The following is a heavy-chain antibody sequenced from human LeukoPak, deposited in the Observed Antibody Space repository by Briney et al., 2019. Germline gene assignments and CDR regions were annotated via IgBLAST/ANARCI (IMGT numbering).Heavy chain of an antibody. V-gene: IGHV3-11*04. Sequence: KPGGSLRLSCAASTSDFSDYYMNWVRQAPGKGLEWVSYISSSSSTIYYADSVKGRFTISRDNAKNSLYLQMNSLRAEDTAVYYCARGKRLIGGSYYEDAFDIWGQGTMVTVSS. CDR1: TSDFSDYY. J-gene: IGHJ3*02. D-gene: IGHD1-26*01. CDR3: ARGKRLIGGSYYEDAFDI. CDR2: ISSSSSTI.